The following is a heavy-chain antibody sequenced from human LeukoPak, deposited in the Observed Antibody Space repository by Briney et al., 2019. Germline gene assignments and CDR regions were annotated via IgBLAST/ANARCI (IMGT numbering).Heavy chain of an antibody. CDR3: AKDLGSDGSGRESDF. CDR2: VSHGGDTT. J-gene: IGHJ4*02. V-gene: IGHV3-23*01. Sequence: GGSLRLSCAASGFTFSSYAMSWVRQAPGKGLEWVSAVSHGGDTTYYADSVEGRFTISRDNSKNTLSLQMNSLRAEDTAVYYCAKDLGSDGSGRESDFWGQGTLVTVSA. CDR1: GFTFSSYA. D-gene: IGHD3-10*01.